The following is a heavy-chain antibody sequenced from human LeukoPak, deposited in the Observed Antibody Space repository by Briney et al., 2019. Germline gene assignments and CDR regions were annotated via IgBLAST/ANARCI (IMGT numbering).Heavy chain of an antibody. D-gene: IGHD3-16*02. CDR1: GFTLSSYW. CDR3: ARHRTASDN. V-gene: IGHV3-74*01. J-gene: IGHJ4*02. CDR2: INSDGSST. Sequence: PGGSLRLSCAASGFTLSSYWIHWVRQAPGKGLVWVSRINSDGSSTTYADSVKVRFTISRDNAKNSLYLQMTSLSAEDTAVYYCARHRTASDNWGQGTLVTVSS.